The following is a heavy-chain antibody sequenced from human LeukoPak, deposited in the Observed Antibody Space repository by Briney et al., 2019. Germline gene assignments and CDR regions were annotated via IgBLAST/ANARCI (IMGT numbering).Heavy chain of an antibody. V-gene: IGHV1-69*04. CDR3: ARDRGIAARPYYYYGMDV. J-gene: IGHJ6*02. D-gene: IGHD6-6*01. Sequence: SVKVSCKASGGTFSSYAISWVRQAPGQGLEWMGRIIPILGIANYAQKFQGRVTITADKSTSTAYMELSSLRSEDTAVYYCARDRGIAARPYYYYGMDVWGQGTTVTVSS. CDR2: IIPILGIA. CDR1: GGTFSSYA.